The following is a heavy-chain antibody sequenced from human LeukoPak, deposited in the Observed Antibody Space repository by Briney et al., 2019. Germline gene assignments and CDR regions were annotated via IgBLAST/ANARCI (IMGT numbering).Heavy chain of an antibody. CDR3: ARDDRNYYGSGSYDY. J-gene: IGHJ4*02. D-gene: IGHD3-10*01. V-gene: IGHV1-18*01. Sequence: ASVKVSCKASGGTFSSYGISWVRQAPGQGLEWMGWISAYNGNTNYAQKLQGRVTMTTDTSTSTAYMELRSLRSDDTAVYYCARDDRNYYGSGSYDYWGQGTLVTVSS. CDR1: GGTFSSYG. CDR2: ISAYNGNT.